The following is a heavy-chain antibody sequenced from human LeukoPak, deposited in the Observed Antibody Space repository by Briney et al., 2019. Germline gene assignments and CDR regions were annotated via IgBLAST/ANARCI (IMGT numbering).Heavy chain of an antibody. CDR3: ARGTPYSSTWYARIHYFDS. CDR1: GGSFSGYY. Sequence: SETLSLTCAVYGGSFSGYYWSWVRQPPGKGLEWIGEINHSGITNYTPSLNRRVTISVATSKNQFSLKLSSVTAADPPLYYCARGTPYSSTWYARIHYFDSWGQGTLVTVSS. J-gene: IGHJ4*02. D-gene: IGHD6-13*01. CDR2: INHSGIT. V-gene: IGHV4-34*01.